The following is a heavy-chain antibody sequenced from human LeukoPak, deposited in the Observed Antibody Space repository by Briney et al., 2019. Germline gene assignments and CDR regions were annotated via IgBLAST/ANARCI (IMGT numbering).Heavy chain of an antibody. J-gene: IGHJ3*02. V-gene: IGHV4-39*02. CDR1: GGSISSRNYY. CDR2: FYYSGST. CDR3: ARDGGSGLPGAFYI. Sequence: PSETLSLTCTVSGGSISSRNYYWGWIRQPPGKGLEWIGSFYYSGSTYYNPSLKSRVTISVDTSKNQFSLKLNYVTAADTAVYHCARDGGSGLPGAFYIWGQGTMVTVSS. D-gene: IGHD3-10*01.